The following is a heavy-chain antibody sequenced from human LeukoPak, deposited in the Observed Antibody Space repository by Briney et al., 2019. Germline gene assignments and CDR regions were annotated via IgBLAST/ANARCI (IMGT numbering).Heavy chain of an antibody. V-gene: IGHV3-30-3*01. D-gene: IGHD6-6*01. J-gene: IGHJ6*02. Sequence: GGSLRLSCAASGFTFSSYAMHWVRQAPGKGLEWVAVISYDGSNKYYADSVKGRFTISRDNSKNTLYLQMNSLRAEDTAVYYCARSGYSSSHYYYYYGVDVWGQGTTVTVSS. CDR1: GFTFSSYA. CDR2: ISYDGSNK. CDR3: ARSGYSSSHYYYYYGVDV.